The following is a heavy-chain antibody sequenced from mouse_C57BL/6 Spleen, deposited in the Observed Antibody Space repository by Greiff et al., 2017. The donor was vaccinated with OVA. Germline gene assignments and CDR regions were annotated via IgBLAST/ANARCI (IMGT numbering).Heavy chain of an antibody. J-gene: IGHJ2*01. CDR2: INPNNGGT. D-gene: IGHD2-3*01. CDR3: ARDGYFDY. Sequence: EVQLQQSGPELVKPGASVKISCKASGYTFTDYYMNWVKQSHGKSLEWIGDINPNNGGTSYNQKFKGKATLTVDKSSSTAYMDLRSLTSEDSAVYYCARDGYFDYWGQGTTLTVSS. CDR1: GYTFTDYY. V-gene: IGHV1-26*01.